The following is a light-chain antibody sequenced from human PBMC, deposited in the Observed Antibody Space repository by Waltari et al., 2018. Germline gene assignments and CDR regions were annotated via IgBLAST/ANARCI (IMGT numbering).Light chain of an antibody. CDR3: QAQDTSAWV. CDR2: GNT. Sequence: QSVLTQPPSVSGAPGQRVTISCTGRSSNIGAGYDVHWYQQLPGTAPKLLIYGNTNRASGVPDRFSGSKSAISASLAITGLQTEDEADYFCQAQDTSAWVFGGGTRLTVL. CDR1: SSNIGAGYD. J-gene: IGLJ3*02. V-gene: IGLV1-40*01.